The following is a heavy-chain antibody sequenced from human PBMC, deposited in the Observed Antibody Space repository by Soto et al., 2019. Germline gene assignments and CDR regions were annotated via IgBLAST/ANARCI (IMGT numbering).Heavy chain of an antibody. D-gene: IGHD3-10*01. V-gene: IGHV3-49*04. CDR1: GFTFGDYA. CDR2: IRSKAYGGTT. J-gene: IGHJ6*02. Sequence: GGSLRLSCTASGFTFGDYAMSWVRQAPGKGLEWVGFIRSKAYGGTTEYAASVKGRFTISRDDSKSIAYLQMNSLKTEDTAVYYCTSPIHYYGSGSPLDVWGQGTTVTVSS. CDR3: TSPIHYYGSGSPLDV.